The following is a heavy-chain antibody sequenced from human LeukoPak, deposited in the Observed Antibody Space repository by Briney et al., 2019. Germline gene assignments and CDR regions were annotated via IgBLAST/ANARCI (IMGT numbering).Heavy chain of an antibody. V-gene: IGHV4-59*01. CDR2: IFSGST. D-gene: IGHD5-18*01. CDR1: GGSISSYY. J-gene: IGHJ4*02. Sequence: PSETLSLTCTVSGGSISSYYWSWIRQPPGKGLEWIGYIFSGSTDYNPPLKSRVTISVDTSKNQFSLQLSSVTAADTAVYYCARGFEYNYRYTFGYWGQGTLVTVPS. CDR3: ARGFEYNYRYTFGY.